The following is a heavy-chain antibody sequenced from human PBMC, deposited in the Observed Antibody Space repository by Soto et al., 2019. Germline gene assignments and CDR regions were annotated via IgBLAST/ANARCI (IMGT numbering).Heavy chain of an antibody. CDR1: GGTFSTSA. Sequence: QVQLVQSGAEVKKPGSSVKVSCKASGGTFSTSAISWVRQAPGPGLEWVGGIMPVFATPDYAQNFQGRVTITADESTTTAYLELTSLRTDDTAVYYCARDKDRQQLGGNYYYILDVWGQGTAITVSS. J-gene: IGHJ6*02. CDR2: IMPVFATP. V-gene: IGHV1-69*12. D-gene: IGHD3-3*02. CDR3: ARDKDRQQLGGNYYYILDV.